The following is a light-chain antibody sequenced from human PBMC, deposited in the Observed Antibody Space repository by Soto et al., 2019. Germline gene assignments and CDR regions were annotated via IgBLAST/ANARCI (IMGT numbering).Light chain of an antibody. CDR2: AAS. CDR3: QQSYNTPIT. Sequence: DIQMTQSPSSLSASVGDRVTITCRASQSINRYLNWYQQKPGKAPKLLIYAASSLQSGVSSRFSGSGSGTDFTLTISSLQPEDFATYYCQQSYNTPITFGQGTRLEIK. V-gene: IGKV1-39*01. CDR1: QSINRY. J-gene: IGKJ5*01.